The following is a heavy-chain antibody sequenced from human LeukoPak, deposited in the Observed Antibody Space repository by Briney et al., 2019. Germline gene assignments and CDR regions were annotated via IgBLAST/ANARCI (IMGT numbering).Heavy chain of an antibody. J-gene: IGHJ4*02. CDR1: GYTFTDYY. V-gene: IGHV1-2*02. Sequence: GASVKVSCKASGYTFTDYYIQWVRQAPGQGPEWMGWVKPNSGDTNYAQKFPGRVTMTRDTSISTAFMELSRLRSDDTAVYYCVRLLWFGDLVYFDSWGQGTLVVVAS. CDR2: VKPNSGDT. D-gene: IGHD3-10*01. CDR3: VRLLWFGDLVYFDS.